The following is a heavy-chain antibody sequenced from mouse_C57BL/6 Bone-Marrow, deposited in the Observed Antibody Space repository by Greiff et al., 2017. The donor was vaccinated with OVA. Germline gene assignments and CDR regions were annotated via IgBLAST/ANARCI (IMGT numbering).Heavy chain of an antibody. CDR1: GYTFTDYY. J-gene: IGHJ2*01. CDR2: INPNNGGT. V-gene: IGHV1-26*01. CDR3: ARGIITTVVEGTYYFDD. D-gene: IGHD1-1*01. Sequence: EVQLQQSGPELVKPGASVKISCKASGYTFTDYYMNWVKQSHGKSLEWIGDINPNNGGTSYNQKFKGKATLTVDKSSSTAYREHRSRPSEDAAVEYWARGIITTVVEGTYYFDDWGQGTTLAVSS.